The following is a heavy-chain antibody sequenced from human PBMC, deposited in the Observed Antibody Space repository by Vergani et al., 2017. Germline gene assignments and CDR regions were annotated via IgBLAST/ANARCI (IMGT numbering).Heavy chain of an antibody. J-gene: IGHJ3*02. D-gene: IGHD3-22*01. CDR3: AKAKYYYDSSGAFDI. V-gene: IGHV3-9*01. CDR2: ISWNSGSI. Sequence: EVQLVESGGGLVQPGRSLRLSCAASGFTFDDYAMHWVRPAPGKGLEWVSGISWNSGSIGYADSVKGRFTISRDNAKNSLYLQMNSLRAEDTALYYCAKAKYYYDSSGAFDIWGQGTMVTVSS. CDR1: GFTFDDYA.